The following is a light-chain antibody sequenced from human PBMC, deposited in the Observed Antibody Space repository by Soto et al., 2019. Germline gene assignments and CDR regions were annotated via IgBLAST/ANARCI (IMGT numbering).Light chain of an antibody. Sequence: EIVLTQSPGTLSLSPGERATLSCRASQSVSRTYLAWYQQKPGQAPRLLIYGASSRATGVPDRFSGSGSATDFTLTISRLEPEDFAVYFCQQYGSSRTWTFGQGTKVEIK. CDR2: GAS. CDR1: QSVSRTY. V-gene: IGKV3-20*01. CDR3: QQYGSSRTWT. J-gene: IGKJ1*01.